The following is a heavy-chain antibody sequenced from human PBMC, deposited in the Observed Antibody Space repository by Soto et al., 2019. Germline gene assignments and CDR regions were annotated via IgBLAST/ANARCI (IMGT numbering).Heavy chain of an antibody. D-gene: IGHD5-12*01. CDR2: IDPSDSYT. J-gene: IGHJ6*02. CDR3: ARSPLGGYSGRCYYYGMDV. V-gene: IGHV5-10-1*01. CDR1: AYSFTSYW. Sequence: PGESLKISCKGSAYSFTSYWISWVRQMPGKGLEWMGRIDPSDSYTNYSPSFQGHVTISADKSISTAYLQWSSLKASDTAMYYCARSPLGGYSGRCYYYGMDVWGQGTTVTVS.